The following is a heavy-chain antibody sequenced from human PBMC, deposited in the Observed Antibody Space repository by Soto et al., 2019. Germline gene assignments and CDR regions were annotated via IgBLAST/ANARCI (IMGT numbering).Heavy chain of an antibody. CDR1: GGCISSGDYY. D-gene: IGHD6-13*01. Sequence: SETLYLTCTVSGGCISSGDYYWSWIRQPPGKGLEWIGYIYYSGSTYYNPSLKSRVTISVDTSKNQFSLKLSSVTAADTAVYYFARGGQQLVYNWFDPWGQGTLVTVSS. V-gene: IGHV4-30-4*01. CDR3: ARGGQQLVYNWFDP. CDR2: IYYSGST. J-gene: IGHJ5*02.